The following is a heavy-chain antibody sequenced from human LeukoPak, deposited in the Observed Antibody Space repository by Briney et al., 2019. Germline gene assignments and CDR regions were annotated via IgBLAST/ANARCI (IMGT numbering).Heavy chain of an antibody. J-gene: IGHJ4*02. CDR3: ARDTSSRGLFDH. CDR2: IFIGGPT. D-gene: IGHD3-10*01. V-gene: IGHV3-53*01. CDR1: GFTVSSNY. Sequence: GGSLRLSCTASGFTVSSNYMSWVRQAPGKGLERVFVIFIGGPTYYADSLKGRVTISRDTSKKTLSLQMCTLRVEDTALYYSARDTSSRGLFDHWGLGTLVTASS.